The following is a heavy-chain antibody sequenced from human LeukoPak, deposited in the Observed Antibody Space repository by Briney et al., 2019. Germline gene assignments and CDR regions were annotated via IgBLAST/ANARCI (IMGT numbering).Heavy chain of an antibody. CDR1: GFTFSSYA. J-gene: IGHJ4*02. CDR3: AKAPVMRVATITPYFDY. CDR2: TSGSGGST. V-gene: IGHV3-23*01. Sequence: GGSLRLSCAASGFTFSSYAMSWVRQAPGKGLEWVSATSGSGGSTYYADSVKGRFTISRDNSKNTLYLQMNSLRAEDTAVYYCAKAPVMRVATITPYFDYWGQGTLVTVSS. D-gene: IGHD5-12*01.